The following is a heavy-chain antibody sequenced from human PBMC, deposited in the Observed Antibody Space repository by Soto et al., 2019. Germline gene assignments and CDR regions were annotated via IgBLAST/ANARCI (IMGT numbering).Heavy chain of an antibody. Sequence: PSETLSLTCTVSGASISGFYCSGIRKYAGKGLEWIGRIYATGTTDYNPSLKSRVMMSVDTSKKQFSLKLRSVTAADTAVYYCVRDGKKTLRDWFDPWGQGLSVTVSS. CDR1: GASISGFY. D-gene: IGHD1-1*01. CDR2: IYATGTT. CDR3: VRDGKKTLRDWFDP. V-gene: IGHV4-4*07. J-gene: IGHJ5*02.